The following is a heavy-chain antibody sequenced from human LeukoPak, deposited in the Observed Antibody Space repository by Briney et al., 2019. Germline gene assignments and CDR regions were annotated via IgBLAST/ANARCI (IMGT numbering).Heavy chain of an antibody. CDR2: IWYDGSNK. CDR3: ARDGASEPYYYYYYMDV. V-gene: IGHV3-33*01. D-gene: IGHD1-14*01. J-gene: IGHJ6*03. Sequence: VRQAPGKGLEWVAVIWYDGSNKYYADSVKGRFTISRDNSKNTLYLQMNSLRAEDTAVYYCARDGASEPYYYYYYMDVWGKGTTVTVSS.